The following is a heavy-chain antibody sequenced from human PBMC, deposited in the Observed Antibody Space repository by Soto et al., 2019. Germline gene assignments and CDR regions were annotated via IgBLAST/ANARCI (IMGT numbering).Heavy chain of an antibody. D-gene: IGHD1-26*01. J-gene: IGHJ4*02. V-gene: IGHV1-18*01. CDR1: GYTPTNYD. Sequence: QVPLVQSGAEVKKPGASVTVSCKTSGYTPTNYDIGWVRQAPGQGLEWMGWISAYNGNRNSAQKLQGRLTMTTDTSTSSAYMELRSLRSDDTAVYYCARALCRSGTDYGFDNGGQGTLVSVSS. CDR3: ARALCRSGTDYGFDN. CDR2: ISAYNGNR.